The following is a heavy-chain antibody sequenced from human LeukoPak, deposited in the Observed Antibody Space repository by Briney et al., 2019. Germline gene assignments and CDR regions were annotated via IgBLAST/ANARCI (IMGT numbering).Heavy chain of an antibody. CDR1: GFTFSTYA. D-gene: IGHD2-15*01. Sequence: GGSLRLSCAASGFTFSTYAMSWVRQAPGKGLEWVSSISGSGGSPYYANSVKGRFTMSRDNSKNTLYLQMNSLRAEDTAVYYCAKNRGGSGYSDSHYWGQGTLVTVSS. CDR2: ISGSGGSP. V-gene: IGHV3-23*01. CDR3: AKNRGGSGYSDSHY. J-gene: IGHJ4*02.